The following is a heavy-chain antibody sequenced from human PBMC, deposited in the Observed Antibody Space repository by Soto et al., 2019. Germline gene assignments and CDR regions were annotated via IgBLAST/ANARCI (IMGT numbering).Heavy chain of an antibody. CDR2: ISYTGSTI. CDR1: GFAFSNYE. Sequence: GGSLRLSCAASGFAFSNYEMNWVRQTPGKGLEWVSYISYTGSTIYYADSVRGRFTISRDNSKNSLYLQMNSLRAEDTAVYYCARGLRIYYDRSGLHYWGQGTLVTVSS. CDR3: ARGLRIYYDRSGLHY. V-gene: IGHV3-48*03. J-gene: IGHJ4*02. D-gene: IGHD3-22*01.